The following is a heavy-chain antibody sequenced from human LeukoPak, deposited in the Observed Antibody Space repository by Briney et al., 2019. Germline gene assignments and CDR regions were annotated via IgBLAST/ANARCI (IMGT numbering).Heavy chain of an antibody. CDR3: AKSRLVDAFDI. CDR1: GFIFTRYV. CDR2: ISGSGGST. J-gene: IGHJ3*02. V-gene: IGHV3-23*01. D-gene: IGHD3-22*01. Sequence: GGTLRLSCGASGFIFTRYVMNWVRQSPGKGLEWVSGISGSGGSTYYADSVKGRFTISRDNSKNTLYLQMNSLRAEDTAVYYCAKSRLVDAFDIWGQGTMVTVSS.